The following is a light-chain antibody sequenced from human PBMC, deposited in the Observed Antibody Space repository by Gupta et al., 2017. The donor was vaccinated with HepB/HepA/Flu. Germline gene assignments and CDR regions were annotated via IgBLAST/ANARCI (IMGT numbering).Light chain of an antibody. J-gene: IGKJ2*01. CDR3: QQYKTFPYT. Sequence: DIQVTQSPSTLSASIGDRLTITCRASESVDNWLAWYQQKHGKAPKLLIYKASNSENGVPSRFSGSGSGTEFSLTINSLQPDDFATYYCQQYKTFPYTFGQGTNLHVK. V-gene: IGKV1-5*03. CDR2: KAS. CDR1: ESVDNW.